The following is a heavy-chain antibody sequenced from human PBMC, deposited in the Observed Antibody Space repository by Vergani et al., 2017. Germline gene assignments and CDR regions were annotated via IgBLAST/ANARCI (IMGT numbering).Heavy chain of an antibody. D-gene: IGHD4-17*01. V-gene: IGHV4-4*02. CDR3: AREYDDYGDYKGAYYYYMDV. CDR1: GGSISSSNW. CDR2: IYHSGST. Sequence: QVQLQESGPGLVKPSGTLSLTCAVSGGSISSSNWWSWVRQPPGKGLEWIGEIYHSGSTNYNPSLKSRVTISVDKSKNQFSLKLSSVTAADTAVYYCAREYDDYGDYKGAYYYYMDVWGKGTTVTVSS. J-gene: IGHJ6*03.